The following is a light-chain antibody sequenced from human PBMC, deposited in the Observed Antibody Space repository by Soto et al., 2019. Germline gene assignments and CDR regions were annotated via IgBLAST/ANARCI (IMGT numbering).Light chain of an antibody. CDR1: SSNIGAGYD. J-gene: IGLJ1*01. CDR2: GHS. CDR3: QSYDSSLSGYYV. Sequence: QSVPTQPPSVSGAPGQRVTISCTGSSSNIGAGYDVHWYQQLPGTAPKLLIYGHSNRPSGVPDRFSGSKSGTSASLAITGLQAEDEADYYCQSYDSSLSGYYVFGTGTKLTVL. V-gene: IGLV1-40*01.